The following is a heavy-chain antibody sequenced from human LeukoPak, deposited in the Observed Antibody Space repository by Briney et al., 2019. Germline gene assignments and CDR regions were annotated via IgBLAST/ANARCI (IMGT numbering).Heavy chain of an antibody. J-gene: IGHJ5*02. CDR1: GGSISSGDYY. D-gene: IGHD6-13*01. CDR2: IYYSGST. Sequence: PSETLSLTCTVSGGSISSGDYYWSWIRQPPGKGLEWIGSIYYSGSTYYNPSLKSRVTISVDTSKNQFSLKLSSVTAAGTAVYYCARDHSIAAAFDPWGQGTLVTVSS. V-gene: IGHV4-39*07. CDR3: ARDHSIAAAFDP.